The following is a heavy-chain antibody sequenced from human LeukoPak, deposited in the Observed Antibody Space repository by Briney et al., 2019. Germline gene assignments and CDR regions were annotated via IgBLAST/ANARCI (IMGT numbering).Heavy chain of an antibody. J-gene: IGHJ4*02. CDR2: INTNTGNP. CDR3: AREENCSGGSCWRGQSNFDY. CDR1: GYTFTTYA. V-gene: IGHV7-4-1*02. Sequence: GASVKVSCKASGYTFTTYAMNWVRQAPGQGLEWMGWINTNTGNPTYAQGFTGRFVFSLDTSVSTAYLQISSLKAEDTAVYYCAREENCSGGSCWRGQSNFDYWGQGTLVTVSS. D-gene: IGHD2-15*01.